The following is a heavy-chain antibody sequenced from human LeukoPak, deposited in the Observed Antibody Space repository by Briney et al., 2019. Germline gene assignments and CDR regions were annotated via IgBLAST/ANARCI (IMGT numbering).Heavy chain of an antibody. J-gene: IGHJ4*01. CDR1: GYTFTGYY. D-gene: IGHD3-10*01. CDR2: GNPSGGST. CDR3: ARGYGSGEQFHFDF. V-gene: IGHV1-46*01. Sequence: ASVKVSCKASGYTFTGYYMHWVRQAPGLGLEWMGRGNPSGGSTRYAQKFQGRVTMTRDTSTSTVYMELSSLRSEDTAVYFCARGYGSGEQFHFDFWGHGTLVTVSS.